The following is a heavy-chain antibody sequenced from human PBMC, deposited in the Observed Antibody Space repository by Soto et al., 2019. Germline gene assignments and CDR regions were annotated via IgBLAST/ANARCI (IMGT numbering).Heavy chain of an antibody. CDR3: ARRYTYGSYYYMDV. CDR2: ISYTGST. CDR1: GGSISSYY. D-gene: IGHD5-18*01. J-gene: IGHJ6*03. V-gene: IGHV4-59*08. Sequence: SETLSLTCTVSGGSISSYYWGWIRQPPGKGLEWIGYISYTGSTNDNPSLKSRVTISVDTSKNQFSLKLGSVTAADTAVYYCARRYTYGSYYYMDVWGKGTTVTVSS.